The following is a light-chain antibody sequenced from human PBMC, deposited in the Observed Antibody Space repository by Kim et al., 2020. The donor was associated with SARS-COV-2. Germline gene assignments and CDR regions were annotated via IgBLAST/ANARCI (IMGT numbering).Light chain of an antibody. CDR3: HQTSDLPRT. V-gene: IGKV6-21*02. J-gene: IGKJ2*01. CDR2: DAS. Sequence: VTPKEKVTISCRASQGIATSLHWFQHKPGQSPKLVLRDASQSISGVPSRFRGSGAGLDFTLTIDGLEAEDAATYYCHQTSDLPRTFGQGTKVDIK. CDR1: QGIATS.